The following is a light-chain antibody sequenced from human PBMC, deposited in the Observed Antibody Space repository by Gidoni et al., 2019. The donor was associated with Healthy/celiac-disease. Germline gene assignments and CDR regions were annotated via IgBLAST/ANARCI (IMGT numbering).Light chain of an antibody. CDR3: QQYDNLPLT. CDR2: DAS. CDR1: QDISNY. Sequence: QMTQSPSSLSASVGDRVTITCQASQDISNYLNWYQQKPGKAPKLMIYDASNLETGVPSRFSGSGSGTDFTFTISSLQPEDIATYYCQQYDNLPLTFXGXTKVEIK. V-gene: IGKV1-33*01. J-gene: IGKJ4*01.